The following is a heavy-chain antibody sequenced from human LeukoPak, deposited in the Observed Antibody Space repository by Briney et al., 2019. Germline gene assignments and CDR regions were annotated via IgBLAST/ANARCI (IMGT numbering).Heavy chain of an antibody. CDR3: AELGITMIGGV. CDR1: GFTVSSNY. D-gene: IGHD3-10*02. Sequence: GGSLRLSCAASGFTVSSNYMSWVRQAPGKGLEWVANIKQDGSEKYYVDSVRGRVTISRDNAENSLFLQMNRLRAEDTAVYYCAELGITMIGGVWGKGTTVTISS. J-gene: IGHJ6*04. CDR2: IKQDGSEK. V-gene: IGHV3-7*01.